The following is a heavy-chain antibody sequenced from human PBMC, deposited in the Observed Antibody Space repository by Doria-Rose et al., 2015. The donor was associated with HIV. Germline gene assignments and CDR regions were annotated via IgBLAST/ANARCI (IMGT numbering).Heavy chain of an antibody. CDR3: ARIKSSRWYHKYYFDF. J-gene: IGHJ4*02. Sequence: SGPVLVKPTETLTLTCTVSGVSLSSPGMGVSWIRQPPGKALEWLANIFSDDERSYKTSLKSRLTIPRGTSKSQVVLTMTDMDPVDTATHYCARIKSSRWYHKYYFDFWGQGTLVIVSA. CDR2: IFSDDER. V-gene: IGHV2-26*01. CDR1: GVSLSSPGMG. D-gene: IGHD6-13*01.